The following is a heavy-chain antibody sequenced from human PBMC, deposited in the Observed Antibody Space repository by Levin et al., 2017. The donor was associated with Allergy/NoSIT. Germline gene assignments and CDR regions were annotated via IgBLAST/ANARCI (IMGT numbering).Heavy chain of an antibody. V-gene: IGHV4-39*07. CDR1: GGSISSSSYY. CDR2: IYYSGST. CDR3: ARGISSGGGFDY. Sequence: SQTLSLTCTVSGGSISSSSYYWGWIRQPPGKGLEWIGSIYYSGSTYYNPSLKSRVTISVDTSKNQFSLKLSSVTAADTAVYYCARGISSGGGFDYWGQGTLVTVSS. D-gene: IGHD6-6*01. J-gene: IGHJ4*02.